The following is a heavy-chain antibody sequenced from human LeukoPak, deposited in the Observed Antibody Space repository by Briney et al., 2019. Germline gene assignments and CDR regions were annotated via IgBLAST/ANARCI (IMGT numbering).Heavy chain of an antibody. V-gene: IGHV3-23*01. D-gene: IGHD3-22*01. CDR2: ISGSGGST. CDR3: AREIHLRRITMIVVVTPSFDY. Sequence: GGSLRLSCAASGFTFSSYAMSWVRQAPGKGLEWVSAISGSGGSTYYADSVKGRFTISRDNSKNTLYLQMNSLRAEDTAVYYCAREIHLRRITMIVVVTPSFDYWGQGTLVTVSS. J-gene: IGHJ4*02. CDR1: GFTFSSYA.